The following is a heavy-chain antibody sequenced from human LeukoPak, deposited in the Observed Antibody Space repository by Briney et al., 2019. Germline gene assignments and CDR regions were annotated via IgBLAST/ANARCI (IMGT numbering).Heavy chain of an antibody. CDR3: ARDLSPGIAVAEDWFDP. Sequence: SVKVSCKASGGTFSSYAISWVRQAPGQGLEWMGGIIPIFGTANYAQKFQGRVTITTDESTSTAYMELSSLRSEDTAVYYCARDLSPGIAVAEDWFDPWGQGTLVTVSS. CDR2: IIPIFGTA. V-gene: IGHV1-69*05. CDR1: GGTFSSYA. J-gene: IGHJ5*02. D-gene: IGHD6-19*01.